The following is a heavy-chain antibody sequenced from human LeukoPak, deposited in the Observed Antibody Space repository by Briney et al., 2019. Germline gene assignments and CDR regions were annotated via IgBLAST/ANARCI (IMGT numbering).Heavy chain of an antibody. V-gene: IGHV4-39*07. CDR3: ARPNFASRAGLDP. J-gene: IGHJ5*02. CDR2: INYSGST. CDR1: GGSMRSSNFY. D-gene: IGHD3-9*01. Sequence: SETLSLTCTVSGGSMRSSNFYWGWIRQPPGKGLEWIGNINYSGSTYYNPSVKSRVTLSVDVSKNRFSLNLTSVTAADTALYSGARPNFASRAGLDPWGRG.